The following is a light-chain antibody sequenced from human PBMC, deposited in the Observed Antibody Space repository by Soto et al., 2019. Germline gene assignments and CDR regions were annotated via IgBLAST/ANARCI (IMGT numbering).Light chain of an antibody. V-gene: IGKV3-20*01. Sequence: EIVLTQSPGTLSLSPGERATLSCRASQSVSTNYLAWYQRKPGQAPRLLIYGASYRATGIPDRFSGSGSGTDFTLTITRLEPEDFAVYYCQQYGSSPPTFGQGTKVEIK. CDR1: QSVSTNY. CDR3: QQYGSSPPT. CDR2: GAS. J-gene: IGKJ1*01.